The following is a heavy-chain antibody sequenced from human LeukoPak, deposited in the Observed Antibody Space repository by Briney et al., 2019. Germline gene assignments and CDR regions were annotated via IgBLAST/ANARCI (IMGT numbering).Heavy chain of an antibody. CDR2: IIPIFGIA. CDR1: GAPLISYA. J-gene: IGHJ4*02. Sequence: GSSGKFSCKASGAPLISYAISWVRKAPGQGLEWMGRIIPIFGIANYAQKFQGRVTITADKSTSTAYMELSSLRSEDTAVYYCAREGGQYYYDSSGYFDYWGQGTLVTVSS. V-gene: IGHV1-69*04. D-gene: IGHD3-22*01. CDR3: AREGGQYYYDSSGYFDY.